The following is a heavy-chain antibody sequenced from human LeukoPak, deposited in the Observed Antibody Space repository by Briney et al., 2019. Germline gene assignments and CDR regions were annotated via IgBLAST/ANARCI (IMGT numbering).Heavy chain of an antibody. Sequence: SETLSLTCAVYGGSFSGYYWSWIRQPPGKGLEWIGEINHSGSTNYNPSLKSRVTISVDTSKNQFSLKLSSVTAADTAVYYCASAPSLYGSGSFYNEKGFDPWGQGTLVTVSS. J-gene: IGHJ5*02. CDR2: INHSGST. V-gene: IGHV4-34*01. CDR3: ASAPSLYGSGSFYNEKGFDP. D-gene: IGHD3-10*01. CDR1: GGSFSGYY.